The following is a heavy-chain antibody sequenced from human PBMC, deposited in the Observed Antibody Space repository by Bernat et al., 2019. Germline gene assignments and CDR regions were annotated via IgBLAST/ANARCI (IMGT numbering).Heavy chain of an antibody. CDR1: GGSISSSSYY. V-gene: IGHV4-39*01. CDR2: IYYSGST. J-gene: IGHJ4*02. D-gene: IGHD3-3*01. CDR3: ARRDTIFGVVTLKN. Sequence: QLQLQESGPGLVKPSETLSLTCTVSGGSISSSSYYWGWIRQPPGKGPEWIGSIYYSGSTYYNPSLKSRVTISVDTSKNQFSLKLSSVTAADTAVYYCARRDTIFGVVTLKNWGQGTLVTVSS.